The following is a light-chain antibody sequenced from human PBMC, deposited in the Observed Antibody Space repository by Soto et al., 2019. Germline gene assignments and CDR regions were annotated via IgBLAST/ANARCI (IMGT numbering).Light chain of an antibody. Sequence: EIVMTQSPATLSVSPGERATLSCRASQSVSSNLAWYQQKPGQAPRLLIYGASTRATGIPARFSGSGSGTEFTLTISSLQSEDVAVYDCQQYNNWPPLTFGGGTKVEIK. CDR1: QSVSSN. J-gene: IGKJ4*01. CDR2: GAS. CDR3: QQYNNWPPLT. V-gene: IGKV3-15*01.